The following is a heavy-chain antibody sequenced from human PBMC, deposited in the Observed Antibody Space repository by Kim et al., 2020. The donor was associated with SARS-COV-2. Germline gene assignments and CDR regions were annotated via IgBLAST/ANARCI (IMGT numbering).Heavy chain of an antibody. V-gene: IGHV3-74*01. Sequence: RSYADSVKGRFTISRDDAKNTLYRHMNSLRAEDTAVYYCAREVSGSYESWGKGNLVTVSS. D-gene: IGHD1-26*01. CDR2: R. CDR3: AREVSGSYES. J-gene: IGHJ4*02.